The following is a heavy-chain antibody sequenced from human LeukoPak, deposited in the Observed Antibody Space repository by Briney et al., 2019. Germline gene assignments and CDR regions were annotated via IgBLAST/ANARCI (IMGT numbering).Heavy chain of an antibody. D-gene: IGHD6-13*01. V-gene: IGHV3-74*01. CDR3: VRQYRVAAPADY. CDR2: INSDGSST. CDR1: GFTFSKYW. J-gene: IGHJ4*02. Sequence: GRSLRFSCAASGFTFSKYWMHWVRQAPGKGLAWLSRINSDGSSTSYADSVKGRFTISRDNAKNTLYVQMNSLRDEDTAVYYCVRQYRVAAPADYWGQGTLVTVSS.